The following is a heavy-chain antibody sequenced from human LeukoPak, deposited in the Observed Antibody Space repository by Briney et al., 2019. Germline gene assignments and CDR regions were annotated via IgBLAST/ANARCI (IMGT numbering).Heavy chain of an antibody. V-gene: IGHV1-2*02. D-gene: IGHD2-2*01. J-gene: IGHJ6*03. Sequence: ASVKVSCKASGYTFTGYFMHWVRQAPGQGLEWMGWINPNSGGTNYAQMFQGRVTMTRDTSISTAYMELRRLRSDDTAVFYCAKGPLPAVFDYYSYMDVWGKGTTVTVSS. CDR1: GYTFTGYF. CDR3: AKGPLPAVFDYYSYMDV. CDR2: INPNSGGT.